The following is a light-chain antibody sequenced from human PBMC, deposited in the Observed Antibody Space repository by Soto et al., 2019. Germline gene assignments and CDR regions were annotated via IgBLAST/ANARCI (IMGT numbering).Light chain of an antibody. Sequence: QSALTQPASVSGSPGQSITISCSGATSDIGTYNYVSWYQHHPGKVPKVIIYEVSNRPSGVSNRFSGSKSGNTASLTISGFQAEDEADYYCSSYTSSATLVFGGGTKVTVL. V-gene: IGLV2-14*01. CDR2: EVS. CDR1: TSDIGTYNY. CDR3: SSYTSSATLV. J-gene: IGLJ3*02.